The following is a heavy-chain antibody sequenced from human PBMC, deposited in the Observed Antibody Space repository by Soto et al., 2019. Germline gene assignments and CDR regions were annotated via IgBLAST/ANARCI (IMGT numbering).Heavy chain of an antibody. CDR3: ARAGGDTMVRGVIIIGWFDP. CDR2: IYYSGST. J-gene: IGHJ5*02. Sequence: SETPSLTCTVSGGSISSGGYYWSWIRQHPGKGLEWIGYIYYSGSTYYNPSLKSRVTISVDTSKNQFSLKLSSVTAADTAVYYCARAGGDTMVRGVIIIGWFDPWGQGTLVTVSS. CDR1: GGSISSGGYY. D-gene: IGHD3-10*01. V-gene: IGHV4-31*03.